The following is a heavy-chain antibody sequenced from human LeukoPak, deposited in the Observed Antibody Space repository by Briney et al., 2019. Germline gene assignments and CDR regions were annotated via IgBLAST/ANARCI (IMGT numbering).Heavy chain of an antibody. CDR1: GAFISSGGYY. CDR2: IYYSGST. Sequence: SETLSLTCTVSGAFISSGGYYWSWIRQPPGKGLEWIGYIYYSGSTNYNPSLKSRVTISVDTSKNQFSLKLSSVTAADTAVYYCARVGGKSERSGYYTPYYYYGMDVWGQGTTVTVSS. V-gene: IGHV4-61*08. J-gene: IGHJ6*02. CDR3: ARVGGKSERSGYYTPYYYYGMDV. D-gene: IGHD3-3*01.